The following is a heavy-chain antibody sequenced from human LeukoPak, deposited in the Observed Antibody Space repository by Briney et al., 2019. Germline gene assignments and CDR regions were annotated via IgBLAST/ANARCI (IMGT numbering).Heavy chain of an antibody. V-gene: IGHV5-51*01. CDR1: GYSFTSYW. CDR3: ARHPSFNWNDLPDY. D-gene: IGHD1-20*01. Sequence: GESLKISCKGSGYSFTSYWIGWVRPMPGKGLEWMGIIYPGDSDTSYSPSFQGQVTISADKSISTAYLQWSSLKASDTAMYYCARHPSFNWNDLPDYWGQGALVTVSS. J-gene: IGHJ4*02. CDR2: IYPGDSDT.